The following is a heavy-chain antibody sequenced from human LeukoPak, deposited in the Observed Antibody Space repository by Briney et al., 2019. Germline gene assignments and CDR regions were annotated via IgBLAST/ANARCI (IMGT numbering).Heavy chain of an antibody. CDR3: ARVIGDDSDDAFDI. CDR1: GFTFSDYY. Sequence: GGSLRLSCAASGFTFSDYYMSWIRQAPGKGLEWVSYISSSGSTIYYADSVKGRFTISRDNAKNSLYLQMNSLRAEDTAVYYCARVIGDDSDDAFDIWGQGTMVTVSS. D-gene: IGHD2-21*02. V-gene: IGHV3-11*01. J-gene: IGHJ3*02. CDR2: ISSSGSTI.